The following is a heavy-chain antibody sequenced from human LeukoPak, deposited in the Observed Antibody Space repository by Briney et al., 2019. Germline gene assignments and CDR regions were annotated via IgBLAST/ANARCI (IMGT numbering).Heavy chain of an antibody. V-gene: IGHV4-34*01. J-gene: IGHJ5*02. Sequence: SETLSLTCAVSGVSLSGYYWGWIRQTPGKGLEWIGEINHSGRTNYNPSLKSRVTISADTSKNQFSLELRSVTAADTAVYCCARAYYSTSWFPHWGQGALVTVSS. CDR1: GVSLSGYY. D-gene: IGHD3-10*01. CDR2: INHSGRT. CDR3: ARAYYSTSWFPH.